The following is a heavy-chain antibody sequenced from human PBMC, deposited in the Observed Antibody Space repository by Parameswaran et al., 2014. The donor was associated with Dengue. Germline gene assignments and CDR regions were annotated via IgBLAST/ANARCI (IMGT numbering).Heavy chain of an antibody. J-gene: IGHJ4*02. CDR2: ISSSSSYT. CDR3: ARDFRDVGLDSSGYSLGY. D-gene: IGHD3-22*01. V-gene: IGHV3-11*05. Sequence: VRQGSRKGLEWVSYISSSSSYTNYADSVKGRFTISRDNAKNSLYLQMNSLRAEDTAVYYCARDFRDVGLDSSGYSLGYWGQGTLVTVSS.